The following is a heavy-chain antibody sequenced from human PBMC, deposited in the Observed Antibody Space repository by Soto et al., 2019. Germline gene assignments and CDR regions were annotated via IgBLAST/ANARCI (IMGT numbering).Heavy chain of an antibody. CDR1: GFTFSIYA. D-gene: IGHD4-17*01. V-gene: IGHV3-23*01. CDR2: IRGSGGST. Sequence: EVQLLESGGGLVQPGGSLRLSCAASGFTFSIYAMNWVRQAPGKGLEWVSVIRGSGGSTYYADSVKGRFTISRDNSKNTLYLQRNSLRAEDTAVYYCARRTVGWYFDLWGRGTLVTVSS. J-gene: IGHJ2*01. CDR3: ARRTVGWYFDL.